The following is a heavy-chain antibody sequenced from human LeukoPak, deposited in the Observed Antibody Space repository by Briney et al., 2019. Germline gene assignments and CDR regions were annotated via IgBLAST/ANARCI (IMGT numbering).Heavy chain of an antibody. CDR1: GYTFTGYY. Sequence: ASVKVSCQASGYTFTGYYMHWVRQAPGQGLEWMGWINPNSGGTNYAQKFPGRVTMTRDTSFRTAYTALSRLRSEDTAVYYWARATKPPYYYDSIGYYTTRPLGYWGQGTLVTVSS. J-gene: IGHJ4*02. V-gene: IGHV1-2*02. CDR2: INPNSGGT. CDR3: ARATKPPYYYDSIGYYTTRPLGY. D-gene: IGHD3-22*01.